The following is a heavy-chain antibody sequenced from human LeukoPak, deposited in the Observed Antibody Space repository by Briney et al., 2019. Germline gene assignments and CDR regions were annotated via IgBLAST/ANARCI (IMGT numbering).Heavy chain of an antibody. CDR2: IWYDGSNK. CDR1: GFTFSSYG. Sequence: GRSLRLSCAASGFTFSSYGMHWVRQAPGKGLEGVAVIWYDGSNKYYADSVKGRFTISRDNSKNTLYLQMNSLRAEDTAVYYCARSSSWFDAFDIWGQGTMVTVSS. D-gene: IGHD6-13*01. CDR3: ARSSSWFDAFDI. V-gene: IGHV3-33*01. J-gene: IGHJ3*02.